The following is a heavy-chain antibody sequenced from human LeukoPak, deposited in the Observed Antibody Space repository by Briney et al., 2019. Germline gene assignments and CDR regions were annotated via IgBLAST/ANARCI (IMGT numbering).Heavy chain of an antibody. J-gene: IGHJ4*02. CDR3: ARHRRARSSIVVVPQPRDY. CDR2: IYYSGST. D-gene: IGHD2-2*01. Sequence: SETLSLTCTVSGGSISSSSYYWGWIRQPPGKGLEWIGSIYYSGSTYYNPSLKSRVTISVDTSKNQFSLKLSSVTAADTAVYYCARHRRARSSIVVVPQPRDYWGQGTLVTVSS. V-gene: IGHV4-39*01. CDR1: GGSISSSSYY.